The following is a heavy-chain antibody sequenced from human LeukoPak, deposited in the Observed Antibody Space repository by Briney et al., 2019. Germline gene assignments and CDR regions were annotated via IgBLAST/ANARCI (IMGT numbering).Heavy chain of an antibody. D-gene: IGHD3-9*01. J-gene: IGHJ4*02. CDR3: ARGSRPVYNLLTGKRYFDY. CDR2: INPNSGGT. Sequence: ASVKVSCKASGYTFTGYYMHWVRQAPGQGLEWMGWINPNSGGTNYAQKFQGRVTMTRDTSISTAYMELSRLRSDDTAVYYCARGSRPVYNLLTGKRYFDYWGQGTLLTVSS. V-gene: IGHV1-2*02. CDR1: GYTFTGYY.